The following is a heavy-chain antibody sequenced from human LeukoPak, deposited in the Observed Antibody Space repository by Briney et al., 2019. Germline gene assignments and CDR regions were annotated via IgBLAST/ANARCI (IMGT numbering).Heavy chain of an antibody. V-gene: IGHV5-51*01. J-gene: IGHJ6*03. Sequence: GESLKISCKGSGYSFTSYWIGWVRQMPGKGLEWVGIIYPGDSDTRYSPSFQGQVTISADKSISTAYLQWSSLKASDTAMYYCARHKIFDTGDYYYYYMDVWGKGTTVTISS. CDR2: IYPGDSDT. CDR1: GYSFTSYW. D-gene: IGHD7-27*01. CDR3: ARHKIFDTGDYYYYYMDV.